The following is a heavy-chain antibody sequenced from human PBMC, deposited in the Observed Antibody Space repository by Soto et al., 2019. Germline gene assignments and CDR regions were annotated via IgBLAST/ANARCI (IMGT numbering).Heavy chain of an antibody. CDR1: GFTFSSFA. Sequence: GGSLRLSCAPSGFTFSSFAMHWVRQAPGRGLEWVALIAYDGNNKYFADSVKGRFTISRDNSKDTVYLQMDSLRPEDTAVYYCAKGTPVNGDYALDYWGQGSLVTVSS. CDR3: AKGTPVNGDYALDY. J-gene: IGHJ4*02. CDR2: IAYDGNNK. V-gene: IGHV3-30*18. D-gene: IGHD4-17*01.